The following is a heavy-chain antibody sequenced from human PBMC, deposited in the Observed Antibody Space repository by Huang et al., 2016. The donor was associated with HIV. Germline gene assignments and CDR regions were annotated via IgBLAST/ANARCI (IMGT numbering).Heavy chain of an antibody. D-gene: IGHD3-22*01. CDR1: GGSFRNLA. CDR2: ITPTLGTA. Sequence: QVQLVQSGAEVKKPGSSVKVSCKASGGSFRNLAIGWVRQAPGQGLEWMGGITPTLGTANYAQKFQGRVTIIADESTSTAYMELSSLRSEDTAVYYCATVDYYDTSGPQRGYFDNWGQGTLVTVSS. J-gene: IGHJ4*02. CDR3: ATVDYYDTSGPQRGYFDN. V-gene: IGHV1-69*01.